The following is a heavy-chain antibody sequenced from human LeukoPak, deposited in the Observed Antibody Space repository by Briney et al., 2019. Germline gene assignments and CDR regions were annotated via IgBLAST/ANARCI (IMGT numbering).Heavy chain of an antibody. D-gene: IGHD2-21*02. J-gene: IGHJ4*02. CDR1: GGSISSGGYY. V-gene: IGHV4-31*03. CDR3: ARHVLAYCGGDCYLALAPRYYFDY. Sequence: SSQTLSLTCTVSGGSISSGGYYWSWIRQHPGKGLEWIGYIYYSGSTYYNPSLKSRVTISVDTSKNQFSLKLSSVTAADTAVYYCARHVLAYCGGDCYLALAPRYYFDYWGQGTLVTVSS. CDR2: IYYSGST.